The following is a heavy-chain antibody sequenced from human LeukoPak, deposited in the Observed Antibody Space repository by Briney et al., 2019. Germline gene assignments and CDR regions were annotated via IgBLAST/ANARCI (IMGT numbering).Heavy chain of an antibody. Sequence: PSETLSLTCTVSGGSISSSSYYWGWIRQPPGTGLEWIGSIYYSGSTYYNPSLKSRVTISVDTSKNQFSLKLSSVTAADTAVYYRARRRLRYFDWLPENFDYWGQGTLVTVSS. J-gene: IGHJ4*02. CDR1: GGSISSSSYY. CDR2: IYYSGST. V-gene: IGHV4-39*01. D-gene: IGHD3-9*01. CDR3: ARRRLRYFDWLPENFDY.